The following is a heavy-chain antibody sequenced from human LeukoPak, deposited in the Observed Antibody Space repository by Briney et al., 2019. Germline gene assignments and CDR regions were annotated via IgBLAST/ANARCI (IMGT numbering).Heavy chain of an antibody. CDR3: ARAYFYDSSGYFPLPPGY. Sequence: GGSLRLSCAASGFTFSSYGMHWVRQTPGKGLEWVTVISYDGSNKYYADSVKGRFTISRDNSKNTLYLQMNSLRAEDTAVYYCARAYFYDSSGYFPLPPGYWGQGILVTVSS. CDR1: GFTFSSYG. J-gene: IGHJ4*02. V-gene: IGHV3-30*03. D-gene: IGHD3-22*01. CDR2: ISYDGSNK.